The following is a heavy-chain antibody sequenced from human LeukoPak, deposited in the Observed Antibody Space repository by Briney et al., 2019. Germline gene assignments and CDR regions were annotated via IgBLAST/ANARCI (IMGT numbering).Heavy chain of an antibody. V-gene: IGHV3-21*01. CDR2: ISGSGEFI. J-gene: IGHJ4*02. CDR1: GFTFSSYS. D-gene: IGHD3-22*01. CDR3: ARDDSHGYHFFDS. Sequence: MSGGSLRLSCAASGFTFSSYSMHWIRQAPGKGLEWVSSISGSGEFIYYGDSVKGRVTISRDNGKNSLYLQMNSVRPEDMAVYYCARDDSHGYHFFDSWGRGTLVTVSS.